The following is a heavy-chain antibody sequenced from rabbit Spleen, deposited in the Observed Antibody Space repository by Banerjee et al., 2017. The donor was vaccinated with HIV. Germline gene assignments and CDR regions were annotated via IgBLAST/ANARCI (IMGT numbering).Heavy chain of an antibody. D-gene: IGHD4-1*01. CDR2: IDPVFGST. J-gene: IGHJ4*01. CDR1: GFDFSNYY. V-gene: IGHV1S47*01. Sequence: QEQLVEYGGDLVQPGASLTLTCTASGFDFSNYYMSWVRQAPGKGLEWIGYIDPVFGSTYYASWVNGRFTISSHNAQNTLYLQLNSLTVADTATYFCVRNSGWGVSYFTLWGPGTLVTVS. CDR3: VRNSGWGVSYFTL.